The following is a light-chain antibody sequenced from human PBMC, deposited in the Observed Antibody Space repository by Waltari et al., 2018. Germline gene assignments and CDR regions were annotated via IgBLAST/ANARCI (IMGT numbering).Light chain of an antibody. CDR3: QQYGNWHWT. CDR1: QCVSSN. V-gene: IGKV3-15*01. Sequence: EIVMTQSPATLSVSPGERATLSCRASQCVSSNLAWYQRKPGQAPRLLIYDASTRATGIPARFNGRGSGTEFTLTISSIQSEDFGVYYCQQYGNWHWTFGQGTKVEIK. CDR2: DAS. J-gene: IGKJ1*01.